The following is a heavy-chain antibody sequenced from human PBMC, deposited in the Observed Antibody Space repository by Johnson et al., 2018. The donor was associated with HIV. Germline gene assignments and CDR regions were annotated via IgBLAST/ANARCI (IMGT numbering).Heavy chain of an antibody. Sequence: QVQLVESGEGVVQPGRSLRLSCAASGFTFSSYAMHWVRQAPGKGLEWVAVISYDGSNKYYADSVKGRFTISRDNSKNTLYLQINSLRAEDTAVYYCARGIAAAPLWAFDIWGQGTMVTVSS. CDR3: ARGIAAAPLWAFDI. CDR1: GFTFSSYA. CDR2: ISYDGSNK. J-gene: IGHJ3*02. D-gene: IGHD6-13*01. V-gene: IGHV3-30*04.